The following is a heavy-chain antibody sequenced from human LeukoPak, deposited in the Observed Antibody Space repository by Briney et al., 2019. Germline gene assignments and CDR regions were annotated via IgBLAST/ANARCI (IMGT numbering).Heavy chain of an antibody. V-gene: IGHV3-23*01. D-gene: IGHD6-19*01. J-gene: IGHJ4*02. CDR3: ARDHGSQDSGAWYVFDY. CDR1: GFTFNHYA. Sequence: GGSLRLSCAACGFTFNHYAMSWVRQAPGKGLEWVLGINHLGHTFYANSVKGRFTISRDNSQNTLFLQMNSLRADDTAEYFCARDHGSQDSGAWYVFDYWGRGTLVTVSS. CDR2: INHLGHT.